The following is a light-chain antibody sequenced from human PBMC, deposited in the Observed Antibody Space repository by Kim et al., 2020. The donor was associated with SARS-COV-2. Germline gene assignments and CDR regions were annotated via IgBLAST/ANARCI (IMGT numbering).Light chain of an antibody. J-gene: IGKJ2*01. CDR1: QTISSY. CDR3: QQTYSTPHT. Sequence: DIQMTQSPSSLSASVGDRVTITCRASQTISSYLNWYQQKPGKPPKLLIYETSSLHSGVSSRLSGSESGTDFTLTISSLQPEDFATYYCQQTYSTPHTFGQGTKLEI. V-gene: IGKV1-39*01. CDR2: ETS.